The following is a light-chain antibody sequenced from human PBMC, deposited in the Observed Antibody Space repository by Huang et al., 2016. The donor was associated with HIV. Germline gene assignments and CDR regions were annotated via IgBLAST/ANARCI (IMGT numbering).Light chain of an antibody. CDR2: AAS. J-gene: IGKJ5*01. CDR3: QQYKSYPFT. V-gene: IGKV1-16*02. Sequence: DIQMTQSPSSLSASIGDRVTITCRASQGIRNLLAWIQQKPGKAPRSLIYAASSLRSGVPSNFRGSGSGTEFTLTINSLQPEDFATYYCQQYKSYPFTFGLGTRLEIK. CDR1: QGIRNL.